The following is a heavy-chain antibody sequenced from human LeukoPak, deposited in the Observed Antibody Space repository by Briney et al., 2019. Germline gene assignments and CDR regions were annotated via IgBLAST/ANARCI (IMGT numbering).Heavy chain of an antibody. CDR2: ISAGNGNT. J-gene: IGHJ4*02. CDR3: ARDSGSGNNDY. Sequence: ASVKVSCKASGYTFTSYAIHWVRQAPGQRLEWMGWISAGNGNTKYSQNFQGGVTFISNTSATTAFMELSSLRSEDAAVYYCARDSGSGNNDYWGQGTQVTVSS. V-gene: IGHV1-3*01. D-gene: IGHD1-26*01. CDR1: GYTFTSYA.